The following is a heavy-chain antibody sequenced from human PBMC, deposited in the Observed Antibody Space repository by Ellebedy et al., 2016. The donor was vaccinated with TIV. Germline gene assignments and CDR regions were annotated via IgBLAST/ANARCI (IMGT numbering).Heavy chain of an antibody. V-gene: IGHV3-23*01. J-gene: IGHJ4*02. D-gene: IGHD2-21*01. CDR3: VKGTTDPDC. Sequence: SVKGRFTISRDDSKNTLYLQMNSLRAEDTAIYFCVKGTTDPDCWGQGTLVTVSS.